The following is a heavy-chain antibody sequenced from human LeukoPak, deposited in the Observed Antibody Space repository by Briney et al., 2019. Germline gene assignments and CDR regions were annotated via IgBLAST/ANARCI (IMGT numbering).Heavy chain of an antibody. Sequence: ASVKVSCKASGYTFTSYAMHWVRQAPGQRLEWMGWINAGNGNTKYSQKFQGRVTITRDTSASTAYMELSSLRSEDTAVYYCARYVSDLAMIGLDYWGQGTLVTVSS. CDR2: INAGNGNT. D-gene: IGHD3-22*01. V-gene: IGHV1-3*01. CDR3: ARYVSDLAMIGLDY. J-gene: IGHJ4*02. CDR1: GYTFTSYA.